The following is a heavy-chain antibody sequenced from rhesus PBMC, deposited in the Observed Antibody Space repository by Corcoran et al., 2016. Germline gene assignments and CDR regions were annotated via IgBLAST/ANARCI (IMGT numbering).Heavy chain of an antibody. CDR1: GASISSYW. V-gene: IGHV4-80*01. J-gene: IGHJ6*01. CDR2: INGNRCST. Sequence: QVQLQESGPGLVKPSETLSLTCAVSGASISSYWWNWIRQPPGKGLEWIGEINGNRCSTNYTPSLKSRCTIEKDASKNQFSLKLSSVTAADTAVDYCASSRSSQQEGYGLDSWGQGVVVTVSS. D-gene: IGHD6-43*01. CDR3: ASSRSSQQEGYGLDS.